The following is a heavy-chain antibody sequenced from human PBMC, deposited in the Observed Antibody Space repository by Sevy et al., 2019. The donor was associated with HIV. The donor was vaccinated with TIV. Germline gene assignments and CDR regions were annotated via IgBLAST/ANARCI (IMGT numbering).Heavy chain of an antibody. CDR2: ISGSGGST. Sequence: GGSLRLSCAASGFTFSSYAMSWVRQAPGKGLEWVSAISGSGGSTYYADSVKGRFTISRDNSKNTLNLQMNSLRAEDTAVYYCAKGGLGYCSGGSCYWNDYWGQGTLVTVSS. V-gene: IGHV3-23*01. J-gene: IGHJ4*02. D-gene: IGHD2-15*01. CDR3: AKGGLGYCSGGSCYWNDY. CDR1: GFTFSSYA.